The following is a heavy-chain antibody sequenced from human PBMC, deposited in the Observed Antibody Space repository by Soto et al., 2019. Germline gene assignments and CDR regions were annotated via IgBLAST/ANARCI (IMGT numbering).Heavy chain of an antibody. CDR3: ARDMYDYIWGSYRYRGAFDY. CDR1: GFTFSSYW. CDR2: IKQDGSEK. D-gene: IGHD3-16*02. V-gene: IGHV3-7*01. Sequence: GGSLRLSCAASGFTFSSYWMSWVRQAPGKGLEWVANIKQDGSEKYYVDSVKGRFTISRDNAKNSLYLQMNSLRAEDTVVYYFARDMYDYIWGSYRYRGAFDYWGQGTLVTVSS. J-gene: IGHJ4*02.